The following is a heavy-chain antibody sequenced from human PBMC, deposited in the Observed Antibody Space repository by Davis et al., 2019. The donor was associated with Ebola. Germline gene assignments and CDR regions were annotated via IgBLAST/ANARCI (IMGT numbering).Heavy chain of an antibody. CDR2: INTNTGNP. CDR1: GYTFTSYA. V-gene: IGHV7-4-1*02. J-gene: IGHJ4*02. CDR3: TCGYSSSWSTFEY. Sequence: ASVTVPCKASGYTFTSYAMNWVRQAPGQGLEWTGWINTNTGNPTYAQGFTGRFVFSLDTSVSTAYLQSSSLKAEDTAVYYCTCGYSSSWSTFEYWAQGTLVTVSS. D-gene: IGHD6-13*01.